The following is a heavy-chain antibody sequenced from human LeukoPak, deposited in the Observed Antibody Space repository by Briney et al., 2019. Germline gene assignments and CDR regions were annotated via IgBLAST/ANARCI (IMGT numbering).Heavy chain of an antibody. D-gene: IGHD3-10*01. CDR1: GFTFSSYA. Sequence: GGSLRLSCAASGFTFSSYAMHWVRQAPGKGLEWVAVISYDGSNKYYADSVKGRFTISRDNSKNTLYLQMNSLRAEDTAVYYCARDEFIVRGAIPGGMDVWGQGTTVTVSS. V-gene: IGHV3-30-3*01. CDR2: ISYDGSNK. CDR3: ARDEFIVRGAIPGGMDV. J-gene: IGHJ6*02.